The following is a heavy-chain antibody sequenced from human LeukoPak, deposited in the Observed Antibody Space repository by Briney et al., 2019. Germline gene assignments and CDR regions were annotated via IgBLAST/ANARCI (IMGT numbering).Heavy chain of an antibody. CDR2: IIPIFGTT. Sequence: GASVKVSCKASGGTFSSYAISWVRQAPGQGLEGMGGIIPIFGTTNYAQKFQGRFTITADKSTSTAYMELSSLRSEDTAVYYCASMGAGNAFDIWGQGTMVTVSS. D-gene: IGHD1-26*01. CDR3: ASMGAGNAFDI. J-gene: IGHJ3*02. V-gene: IGHV1-69*06. CDR1: GGTFSSYA.